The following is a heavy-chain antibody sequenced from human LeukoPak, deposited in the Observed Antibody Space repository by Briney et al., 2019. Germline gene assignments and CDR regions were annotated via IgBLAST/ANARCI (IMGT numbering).Heavy chain of an antibody. V-gene: IGHV4-30-2*01. J-gene: IGHJ4*02. Sequence: SQTLSLTCAVSGGSISSGGYSWRWIRQPPGKGLEWIGYIYHSGSTYYNPSLKSRVTISVDRSKNQFSLKLSSVTAADTAVYYCARVDGDYGCFDYWGQGTLVTVSS. D-gene: IGHD4-17*01. CDR1: GGSISSGGYS. CDR2: IYHSGST. CDR3: ARVDGDYGCFDY.